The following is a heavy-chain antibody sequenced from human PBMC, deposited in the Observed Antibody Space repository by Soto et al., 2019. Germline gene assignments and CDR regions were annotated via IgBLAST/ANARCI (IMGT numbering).Heavy chain of an antibody. CDR1: GASISGFY. D-gene: IGHD3-16*01. CDR3: ASGGNWFDP. CDR2: IYATGTT. Sequence: PSETLSLTCTVSGASISGFYWSWIRKSAGKGLEWIGRIYATGTTDYNPSLKSRVTISIDTSKNQFSLTLKSVTASDTAVYYCASGGNWFDPWGQGVLVTVSS. J-gene: IGHJ5*02. V-gene: IGHV4-4*07.